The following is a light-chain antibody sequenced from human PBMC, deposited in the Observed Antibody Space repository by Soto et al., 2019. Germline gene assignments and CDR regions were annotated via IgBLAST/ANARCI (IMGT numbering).Light chain of an antibody. CDR1: QSVISTY. CDR2: GAS. J-gene: IGKJ5*01. Sequence: IVLTQSPGTLSLSPVEIATLSFMASQSVISTYLAWYQQKPGQAPRLLIYGASSRATGIPDRFSGSGSGTDFTLTISRLEPEDFAVYYCQQYGSSPITFGQGTRLEIK. V-gene: IGKV3-20*01. CDR3: QQYGSSPIT.